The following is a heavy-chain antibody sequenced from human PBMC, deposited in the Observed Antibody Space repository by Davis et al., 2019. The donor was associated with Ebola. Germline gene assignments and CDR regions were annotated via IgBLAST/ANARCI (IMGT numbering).Heavy chain of an antibody. J-gene: IGHJ6*02. CDR2: IYHSGST. D-gene: IGHD4-17*01. V-gene: IGHV4-30-2*01. Sequence: SETLSLTCAVSGGSISSGGYSWSWIRQPPGKGLEWIGYIYHSGSTYYNPSLKSRVTISVDRSKNQFSLKLSSVTAADTAVYYCARGMTTVTTDYYYYYGMDVWGQGTTVTVSS. CDR1: GGSISSGGYS. CDR3: ARGMTTVTTDYYYYYGMDV.